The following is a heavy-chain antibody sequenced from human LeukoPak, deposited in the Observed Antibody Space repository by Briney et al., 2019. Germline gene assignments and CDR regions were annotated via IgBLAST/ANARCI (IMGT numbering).Heavy chain of an antibody. Sequence: SGTLSLTCAVSGGSISSSNWWSWVRQPPGKGLEWIGEIYHSGSTNYNPSLKSRVTISVDKSKNQFSLKLSSVTAADTAVYYCAGSSSWYSSFFGYRGQGTLVTVSS. D-gene: IGHD6-13*01. J-gene: IGHJ4*02. CDR2: IYHSGST. CDR3: AGSSSWYSSFFGY. CDR1: GGSISSSNW. V-gene: IGHV4-4*02.